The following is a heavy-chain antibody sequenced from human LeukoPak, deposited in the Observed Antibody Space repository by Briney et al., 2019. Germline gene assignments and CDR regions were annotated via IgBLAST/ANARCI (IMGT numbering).Heavy chain of an antibody. Sequence: GRSLRLSCAASGFTFSSFVMHWVRQAPGKGLEWVAVISHVGSNKYYADSVQGRFSISRDNSKNTLYLQMNSLRAEDTAVYYCARDFLRRGYDFWSGYYGYWGQGTLVTVSS. J-gene: IGHJ4*02. CDR3: ARDFLRRGYDFWSGYYGY. V-gene: IGHV3-30-3*01. CDR1: GFTFSSFV. D-gene: IGHD3-3*01. CDR2: ISHVGSNK.